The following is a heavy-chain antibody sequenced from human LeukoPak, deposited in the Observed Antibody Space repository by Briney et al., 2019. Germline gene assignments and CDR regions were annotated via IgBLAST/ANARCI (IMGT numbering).Heavy chain of an antibody. Sequence: QPGGSLRLSCAASGFTFSSYSMNWVRQAPGKGLEWVSYISSSSSTIYYADSVKGRFTISRDNAKNSLYLQMNSLRDEDTAVYYCARDNVSSGSYRFDYWGQGTLVTVSS. CDR2: ISSSSSTI. CDR3: ARDNVSSGSYRFDY. D-gene: IGHD1-26*01. J-gene: IGHJ4*02. V-gene: IGHV3-48*02. CDR1: GFTFSSYS.